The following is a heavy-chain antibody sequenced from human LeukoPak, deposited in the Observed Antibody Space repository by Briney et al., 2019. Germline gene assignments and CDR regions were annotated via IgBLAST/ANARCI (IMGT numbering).Heavy chain of an antibody. D-gene: IGHD3-10*01. V-gene: IGHV4-59*03. J-gene: IGHJ6*03. CDR2: IYYSGSN. CDR1: GGSNSSYY. Sequence: SETLSLTCTVSGGSNSSYYWSWIRQPPGKGLEWVGYIYYSGSNNYNPSLKNRVTISVDTSKNEVSLKLSSVTAADTAVYYCAAKKGPLWFGELGYYYYMDVWGKGTTVIVSS. CDR3: AAKKGPLWFGELGYYYYMDV.